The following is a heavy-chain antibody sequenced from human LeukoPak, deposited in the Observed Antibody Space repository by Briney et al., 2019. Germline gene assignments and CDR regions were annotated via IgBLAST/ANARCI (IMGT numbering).Heavy chain of an antibody. CDR1: GFPLSSYS. J-gene: IGHJ4*02. D-gene: IGHD6-19*01. CDR3: AKIGAVAGHFDY. CDR2: IRFDGSDK. V-gene: IGHV3-30*02. Sequence: PGGSLRLSCAASGFPLSSYSINWVRQAPGKGLEWVAFIRFDGSDKYHADSVKGRFTISRDNSKNTVYLQMNSLRVEDTALYYCAKIGAVAGHFDYWGQGTLVTVSS.